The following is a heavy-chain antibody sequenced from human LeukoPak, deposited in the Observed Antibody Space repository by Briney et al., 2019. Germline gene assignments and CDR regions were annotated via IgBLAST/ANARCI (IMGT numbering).Heavy chain of an antibody. CDR1: GYTLTQLS. D-gene: IGHD3-10*01. Sequence: ASVTVSCKVSGYTLTQLSMHWVRQAPGKGLEWMGGFDPEDGETIYAQKFQGRVTMTEDTSTDTAYMELSSLRSEDTAVYYCATFGSGSGSYYNWFDPWGQGTLVTVSS. CDR2: FDPEDGET. J-gene: IGHJ5*02. V-gene: IGHV1-24*01. CDR3: ATFGSGSGSYYNWFDP.